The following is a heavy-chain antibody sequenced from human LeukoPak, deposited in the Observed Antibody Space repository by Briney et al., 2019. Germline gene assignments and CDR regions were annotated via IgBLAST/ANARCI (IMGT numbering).Heavy chain of an antibody. CDR2: MFPDDSNI. J-gene: IGHJ4*02. CDR1: GYTFTTYW. V-gene: IGHV5-51*01. D-gene: IGHD3-22*01. Sequence: GESLKISCRGSGYTFTTYWIGWVRQMPGKGLEWMGIMFPDDSNIRYNPSFQGQVTISADKSTSTAYPQWSSLKASDTAIYYCARLGGYYLYYFDYWGQGTPVTVSS. CDR3: ARLGGYYLYYFDY.